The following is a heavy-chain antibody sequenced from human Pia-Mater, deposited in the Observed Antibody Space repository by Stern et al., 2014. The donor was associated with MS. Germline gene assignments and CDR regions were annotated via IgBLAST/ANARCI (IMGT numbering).Heavy chain of an antibody. Sequence: QVQLQESGPGLVKPSETLSLTCAVSGDSISSYTHYWAWIRQPPGKGLEXIGSVYYSGATYYNPSLKRPVTLSGGTSKNPFYPGLTLVTAADTAVYYCAKHACTGAACPFDLWGQGTLVTVSS. CDR3: AKHACTGAACPFDL. D-gene: IGHD2-8*02. CDR1: GDSISSYTHY. J-gene: IGHJ4*02. CDR2: VYYSGAT. V-gene: IGHV4-39*01.